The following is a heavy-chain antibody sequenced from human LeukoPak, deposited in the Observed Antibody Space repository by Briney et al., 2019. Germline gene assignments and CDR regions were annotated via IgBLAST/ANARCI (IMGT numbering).Heavy chain of an antibody. CDR1: GYTFTSYD. CDR3: ARGGFRGYGFSRKYYFDY. Sequence: ASVKVSCKASGYTFTSYDINWVRQATGQGLEWMGWMNPNSGNTGYAQKFQGRVTMTRNTSISTAYMELSSLRSKDTAVYYCARGGFRGYGFSRKYYFDYWGQGTLVTVSS. D-gene: IGHD5-12*01. J-gene: IGHJ4*02. V-gene: IGHV1-8*01. CDR2: MNPNSGNT.